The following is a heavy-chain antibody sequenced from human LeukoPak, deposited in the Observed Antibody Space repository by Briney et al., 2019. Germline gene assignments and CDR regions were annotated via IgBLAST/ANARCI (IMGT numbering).Heavy chain of an antibody. D-gene: IGHD6-19*01. CDR3: ARSSGWGFEY. V-gene: IGHV3-74*01. Sequence: QPGGSLRLSCAASGFTFSSYWMYWVRQAPGKGLVWVSRSNPEGSSTTYADSVKGRFSISRDNAKNTLYLQMNSLRAEDTAVYYCARSSGWGFEYWGREPWSPSPQ. J-gene: IGHJ4*02. CDR2: SNPEGSST. CDR1: GFTFSSYW.